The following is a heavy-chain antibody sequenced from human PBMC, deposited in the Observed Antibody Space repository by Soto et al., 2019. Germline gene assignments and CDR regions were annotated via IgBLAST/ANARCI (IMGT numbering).Heavy chain of an antibody. CDR1: GGSISSSSYY. J-gene: IGHJ5*02. Sequence: SETLSLTCTVSGGSISSSSYYWGWIRQPPGKGLEWIGYIYYSGSTNYNPSLKSRVTISVDTSKNQFSLKRSSVTAADTAVYYCARYIAAAGTTNWFDPWGQGTLVTVSS. CDR2: IYYSGST. CDR3: ARYIAAAGTTNWFDP. V-gene: IGHV4-61*05. D-gene: IGHD6-13*01.